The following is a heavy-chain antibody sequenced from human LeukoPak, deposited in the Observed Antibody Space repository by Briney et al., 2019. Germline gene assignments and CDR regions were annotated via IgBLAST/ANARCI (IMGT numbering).Heavy chain of an antibody. CDR2: ISAYNGNT. CDR3: ARVLDSSGYY. D-gene: IGHD6-19*01. J-gene: IGHJ4*02. V-gene: IGHV1-18*01. Sequence: ASVKVSCKPSGYTFTSHSITWVRQAPGQGLEWMGWISAYNGNTRYAQKFQGRVTMTTDTSTSTVYMELSSLRSEDTAVYYCARVLDSSGYYWGQGTLVTVSS. CDR1: GYTFTSHS.